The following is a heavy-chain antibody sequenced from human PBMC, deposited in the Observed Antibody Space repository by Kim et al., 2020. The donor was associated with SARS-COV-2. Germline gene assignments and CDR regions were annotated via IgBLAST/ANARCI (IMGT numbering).Heavy chain of an antibody. CDR2: IYSGGST. J-gene: IGHJ4*02. V-gene: IGHV3-53*01. Sequence: GGSLRLSCAASRFTVSSNYMSWVRQAPGKGLEWVSVIYSGGSTYYADSVKGRFTISRDNSKNTLYLQMNSLRAEDTAVYYCASIAAAGTGSTEIDYWGQGTLVTVSS. CDR1: RFTVSSNY. CDR3: ASIAAAGTGSTEIDY. D-gene: IGHD6-13*01.